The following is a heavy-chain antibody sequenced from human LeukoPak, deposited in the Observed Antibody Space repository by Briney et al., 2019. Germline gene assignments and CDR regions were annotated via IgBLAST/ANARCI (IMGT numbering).Heavy chain of an antibody. CDR2: IYTTGST. Sequence: PSETLSLTCTVSGGSISSYYWSWIRQPAGKGLECIGRIYTTGSTNYNPSLKSRVTMSVDTSKNQFSLKLSSVTAAGTAVYYCAGYSGSYQPYFDYWGQGTLVTVSS. CDR1: GGSISSYY. J-gene: IGHJ4*02. D-gene: IGHD1-26*01. CDR3: AGYSGSYQPYFDY. V-gene: IGHV4-4*07.